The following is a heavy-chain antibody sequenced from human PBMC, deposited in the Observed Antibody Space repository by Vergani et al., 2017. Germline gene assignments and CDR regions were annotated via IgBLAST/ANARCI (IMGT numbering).Heavy chain of an antibody. Sequence: QVQPQESGPGLGKPSQTLSLTCTVSGGSISSGDYYWSWIRQPPGTGLEWIGYIYYSGSTYYNPSLKGRVTVSVDTSKNQFSLKLSSVTAADTAVYYCARADWGDSSGYYYDYWGQGTLVTVSS. J-gene: IGHJ4*02. CDR3: ARADWGDSSGYYYDY. D-gene: IGHD3-22*01. V-gene: IGHV4-30-4*08. CDR2: IYYSGST. CDR1: GGSISSGDYY.